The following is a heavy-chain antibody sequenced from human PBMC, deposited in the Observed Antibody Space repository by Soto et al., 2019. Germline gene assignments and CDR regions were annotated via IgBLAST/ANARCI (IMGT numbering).Heavy chain of an antibody. Sequence: GASVKVSCKASGGTFSSYAISWVRQAPGQGLEWMGGIIPIFGTANYAQKFQGRVTITADESTSTAYMELSSLRSEDTAVYYCAVSKRIAVAGAYFDYWGQGTLVIVSS. CDR3: AVSKRIAVAGAYFDY. J-gene: IGHJ4*02. V-gene: IGHV1-69*13. CDR2: IIPIFGTA. CDR1: GGTFSSYA. D-gene: IGHD6-19*01.